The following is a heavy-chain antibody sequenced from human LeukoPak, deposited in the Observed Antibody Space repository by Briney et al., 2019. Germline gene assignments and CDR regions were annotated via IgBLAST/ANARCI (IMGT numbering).Heavy chain of an antibody. D-gene: IGHD1-26*01. Sequence: GASVKVSCKASGYTFSNYGLSWVRQAPGQGLEWMGRISAYNGNTNYVQKFQGRVTMTTDTSTNTAYMELRSLRSEDTAVYYCATVGGHRRGGSGSYFPYWGQGTLVTVSS. CDR3: ATVGGHRRGGSGSYFPY. CDR1: GYTFSNYG. V-gene: IGHV1-18*01. J-gene: IGHJ4*02. CDR2: ISAYNGNT.